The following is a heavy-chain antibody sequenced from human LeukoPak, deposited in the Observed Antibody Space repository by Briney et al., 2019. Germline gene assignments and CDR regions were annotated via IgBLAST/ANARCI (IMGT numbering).Heavy chain of an antibody. CDR1: GYTFTSYY. CDR2: INPSGGST. V-gene: IGHV1-46*01. J-gene: IGHJ6*02. D-gene: IGHD6-13*01. Sequence: ASVKVSCKASGYTFTSYYMHWVRQAPGQGLEWMGIINPSGGSTSYAQKFQGRVTMTRDTSTSTVYMELSSLRSEDTAVYYCAREAAGNHITYYYGMDVWGQGTTVTVSS. CDR3: AREAAGNHITYYYGMDV.